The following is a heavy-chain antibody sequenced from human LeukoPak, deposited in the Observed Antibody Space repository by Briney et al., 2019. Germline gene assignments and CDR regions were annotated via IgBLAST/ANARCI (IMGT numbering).Heavy chain of an antibody. J-gene: IGHJ6*02. V-gene: IGHV4-34*01. D-gene: IGHD6-13*01. CDR2: INHSGST. CDR1: GFTFSSYS. Sequence: GSLRLSCAASGFTFSSYSMNWIRQPPGKGLEWIGEINHSGSTNYNPSLKSRVTISVDTSKNQFSLKLSSVTAADTAVYYCARGYSSSWYGRYGMDVWGQGTTVTVSS. CDR3: ARGYSSSWYGRYGMDV.